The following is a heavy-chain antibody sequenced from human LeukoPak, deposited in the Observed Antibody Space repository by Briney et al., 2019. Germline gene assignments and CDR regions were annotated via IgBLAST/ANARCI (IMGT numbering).Heavy chain of an antibody. V-gene: IGHV3-23*01. Sequence: GGSLRLSCAASGFTFSSYAMSWVRQAPGKGLEWVSAISGSGGSTYYADSVKGRFTISRDNSKNTLYLQMNSLRAEDTAVYYCAKDLRGFKVVTAILDYWGQGTLVTVSS. D-gene: IGHD2-21*02. CDR3: AKDLRGFKVVTAILDY. CDR1: GFTFSSYA. CDR2: ISGSGGST. J-gene: IGHJ4*02.